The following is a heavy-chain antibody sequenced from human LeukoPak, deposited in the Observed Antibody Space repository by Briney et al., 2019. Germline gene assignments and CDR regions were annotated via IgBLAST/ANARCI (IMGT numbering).Heavy chain of an antibody. CDR3: ARDRSMSGWYIDL. Sequence: PGGSLRLSCAASGFTFSSYGMHWVRQAPGKGLEWVAVIWYDGSNKYYPDSVQGRFTISRDNSENTLYLQVNSLRAEDTAVYYCARDRSMSGWYIDLWGRGTLVTVS. J-gene: IGHJ2*01. CDR2: IWYDGSNK. D-gene: IGHD2/OR15-2a*01. V-gene: IGHV3-33*01. CDR1: GFTFSSYG.